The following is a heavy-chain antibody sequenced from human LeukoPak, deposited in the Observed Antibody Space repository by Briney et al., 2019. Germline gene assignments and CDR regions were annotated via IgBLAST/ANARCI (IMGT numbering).Heavy chain of an antibody. J-gene: IGHJ4*02. Sequence: PSETLSLTCAVSGVAISRGGYAWNWIRQPPGKGLEWIAYIYQSGTTYYNPSLKSRATISVDTSKNQFSLKLSSVTAADTAVYYCARLRSVTALDYWGQGTLVTVSS. CDR2: IYQSGTT. D-gene: IGHD2-21*02. CDR3: ARLRSVTALDY. V-gene: IGHV4-30-4*07. CDR1: GVAISRGGYA.